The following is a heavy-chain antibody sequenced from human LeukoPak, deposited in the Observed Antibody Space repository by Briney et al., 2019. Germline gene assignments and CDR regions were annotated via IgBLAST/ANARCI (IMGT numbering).Heavy chain of an antibody. J-gene: IGHJ4*02. CDR1: GFTFDDDA. CDR3: AKDMVYDSSGSYSGFDY. D-gene: IGHD3-10*01. V-gene: IGHV3-9*01. CDR2: ISGNSGSI. Sequence: SLRLSCAASGFTFDDDAMHWGRQAPGQGLGWGSGISGNSGSIGYADSVKGRFTISRDNAKNSLYLQMNSLRAEDTALYYCAKDMVYDSSGSYSGFDYWGQGTLVTVSS.